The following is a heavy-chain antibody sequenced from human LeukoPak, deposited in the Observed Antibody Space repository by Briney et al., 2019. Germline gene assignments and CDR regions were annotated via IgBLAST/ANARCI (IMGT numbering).Heavy chain of an antibody. CDR2: INPDTGGT. V-gene: IGHV1-2*06. D-gene: IGHD3-22*01. CDR3: ASETYYYDSSGHHY. CDR1: GDTFTVYY. Sequence: GASVKVSCKASGDTFTVYYMHWVRQAPGQGLEWMGRINPDTGGTDYAQKFQGRVTMTRDTSITTAYMELSRLRSDDTAVYYCASETYYYDSSGHHYWGQGTLVTVSS. J-gene: IGHJ4*02.